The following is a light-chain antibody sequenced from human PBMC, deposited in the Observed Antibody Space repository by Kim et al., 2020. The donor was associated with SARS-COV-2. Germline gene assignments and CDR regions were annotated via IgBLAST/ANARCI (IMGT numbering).Light chain of an antibody. CDR3: QKYDRAPLT. CDR2: GAS. V-gene: IGKV1-27*01. CDR1: QNINNY. J-gene: IGKJ4*01. Sequence: DIQMTQSPSSLSASVGDRVTIACRATQNINNYLAWYQQKAGEIPSLLIYGASTLQSGVPSRFSGSGFGTDFTLTITSLQPEDVAVDYCQKYDRAPLTFGGGTKLEI.